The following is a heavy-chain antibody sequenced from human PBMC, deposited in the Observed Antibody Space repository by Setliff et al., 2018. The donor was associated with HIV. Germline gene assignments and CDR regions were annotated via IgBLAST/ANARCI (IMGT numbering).Heavy chain of an antibody. Sequence: SETLSLTCAVYGGSFGVSYWAWIRQPPGKGLEWIGEINHSGITNSSPALRSRVTISVDTSKRQLSLKLSSVIAVDTAVYYCARSALWFGEADWYFDLWGRGTLVTVSS. CDR3: ARSALWFGEADWYFDL. CDR2: INHSGIT. J-gene: IGHJ2*01. CDR1: GGSFGVSY. D-gene: IGHD3-10*01. V-gene: IGHV4-34*01.